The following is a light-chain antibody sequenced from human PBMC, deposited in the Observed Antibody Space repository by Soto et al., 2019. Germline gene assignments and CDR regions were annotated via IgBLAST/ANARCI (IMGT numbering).Light chain of an antibody. Sequence: EIVLTQSPGTLSLSPGEGATLSCRASQSVASIYVAWYQQKPGQAPRLLIYGASSRATGIPDRFSGSGSGTDVTLTISRLEPEDFAVYYCQQYDNSLYTFGQGTKLEIK. V-gene: IGKV3-20*01. CDR1: QSVASIY. J-gene: IGKJ2*01. CDR2: GAS. CDR3: QQYDNSLYT.